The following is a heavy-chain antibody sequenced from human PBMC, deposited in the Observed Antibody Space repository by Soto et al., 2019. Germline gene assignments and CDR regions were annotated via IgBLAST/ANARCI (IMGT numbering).Heavy chain of an antibody. J-gene: IGHJ6*03. V-gene: IGHV4-34*01. CDR1: GGSFSGYY. CDR3: GRGVVIVPAAVLGDGVGDYYYTDV. D-gene: IGHD3-16*01. CDR2: ISHSGSN. Sequence: QVELQQWGAGLLEPSETLSLTCAVYGGSFSGYYWTCIRQSPGKGLEWIGEISHSGSNNYNPSLKGRITMSAATSKNKFTLELILVTAADTAVYFCGRGVVIVPAAVLGDGVGDYYYTDVWGKGTTVTV.